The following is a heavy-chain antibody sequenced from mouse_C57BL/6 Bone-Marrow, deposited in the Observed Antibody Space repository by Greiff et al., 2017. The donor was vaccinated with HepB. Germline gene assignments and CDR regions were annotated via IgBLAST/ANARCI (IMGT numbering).Heavy chain of an antibody. CDR1: GYAFSSYW. J-gene: IGHJ4*01. V-gene: IGHV1-80*01. CDR2: IYPGDGDT. Sequence: QVQLQQSGAELVKPGASVKISCKASGYAFSSYWLNWVKQRPGKGLEWIGQIYPGDGDTNYNGKFKGKATLTADKSSSTAYMQLSSLTSEDSAVYFCARLEAWNKRSSYGGYAMDYWGQGTSVTVSS. CDR3: ARLEAWNKRSSYGGYAMDY. D-gene: IGHD1-1*01.